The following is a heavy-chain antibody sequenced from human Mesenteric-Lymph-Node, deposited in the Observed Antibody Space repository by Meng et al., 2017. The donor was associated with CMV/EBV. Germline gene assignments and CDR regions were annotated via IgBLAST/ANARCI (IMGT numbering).Heavy chain of an antibody. D-gene: IGHD3-3*01. CDR1: GFIFSSYE. J-gene: IGHJ4*02. CDR3: ARSPYNDFWSGFSYFEY. CDR2: ISSSGSTI. V-gene: IGHV3-48*03. Sequence: GESLKISCAATGFIFSSYEMNWVRQAPGKGLEWVSYISSSGSTIYYADSLKGRFTISRDNAKNSLYLQMNSLRAEDTAVYYCARSPYNDFWSGFSYFEYWGQGTLVIVSS.